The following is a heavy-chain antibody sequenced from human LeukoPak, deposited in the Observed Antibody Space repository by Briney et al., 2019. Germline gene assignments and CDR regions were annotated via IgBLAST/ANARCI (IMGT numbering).Heavy chain of an antibody. D-gene: IGHD6-19*01. CDR1: GFTFSSYG. CDR2: IRYDGSNK. Sequence: GGSLRLSCAASGFTFSSYGMHWVRQAPGKGLEWVAFIRYDGSNKYYADSVKGRFTISRDNSKNTLYLQMNSLRAEDTALYYCAKAKRVGWYWPHFDYWGQGTLVTVSS. CDR3: AKAKRVGWYWPHFDY. V-gene: IGHV3-30*02. J-gene: IGHJ4*02.